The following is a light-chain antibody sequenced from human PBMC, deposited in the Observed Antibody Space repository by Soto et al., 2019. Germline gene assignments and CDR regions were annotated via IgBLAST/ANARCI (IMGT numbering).Light chain of an antibody. CDR3: QQYGRSGT. Sequence: ENVLTQSPGTLSLSPGERATLSCRASQSVSRTYLAWYQQKPVQAPRLLFYATSSRATGIPDRFSGSGSGTDFTLTISRLEPEDFAVYYCQQYGRSGTFGQGTKVEIK. J-gene: IGKJ1*01. V-gene: IGKV3-20*01. CDR2: ATS. CDR1: QSVSRTY.